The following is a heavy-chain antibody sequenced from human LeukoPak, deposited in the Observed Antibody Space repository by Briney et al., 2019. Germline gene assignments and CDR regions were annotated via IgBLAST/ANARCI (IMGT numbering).Heavy chain of an antibody. CDR1: GYTFTDSY. CDR2: INPNSGGT. CDR3: AREGELGLND. D-gene: IGHD7-27*01. V-gene: IGHV1-2*02. Sequence: ASVKVSCKASGYTFTDSYMHWVRQAPGQGLEWMGWINPNSGGTNYAQKFQGRVTMTSDTSITTAYMELSRLKFDDTAMYYCAREGELGLNDWGQGALVTVSS. J-gene: IGHJ4*02.